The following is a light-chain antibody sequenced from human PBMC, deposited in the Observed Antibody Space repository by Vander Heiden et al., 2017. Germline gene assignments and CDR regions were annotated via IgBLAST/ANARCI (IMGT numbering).Light chain of an antibody. CDR1: QSVSSY. CDR2: DAS. CDR3: QQRSNWPRLT. V-gene: IGKV3-11*01. J-gene: IGKJ4*01. Sequence: EIVLTQSPATLSLSPGERATLSCRASQSVSSYLAWYQQKPCQAPRLLIYDASNRATGIPARFSGSGYGTDFTLTISSREPEDFAVYYCQQRSNWPRLTFGGGTKVEIK.